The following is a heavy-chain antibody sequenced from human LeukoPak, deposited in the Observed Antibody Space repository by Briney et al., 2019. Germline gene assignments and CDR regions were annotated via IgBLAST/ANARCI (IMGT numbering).Heavy chain of an antibody. CDR2: IGPTGSDR. D-gene: IGHD1-14*01. Sequence: GGSLRLSCTASGLTFSTSGFNWVRQAPGKGLEWVASIGPTGSDRYHPDSIKGRFTISRDNANNFLYLQMNSLRAEDTAVYYCATETNGRHYDYWGQGTLLTVSS. CDR1: GLTFSTSG. V-gene: IGHV3-21*06. J-gene: IGHJ4*02. CDR3: ATETNGRHYDY.